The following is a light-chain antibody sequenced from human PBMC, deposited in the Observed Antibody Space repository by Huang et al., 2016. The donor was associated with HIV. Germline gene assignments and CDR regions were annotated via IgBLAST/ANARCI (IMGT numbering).Light chain of an antibody. J-gene: IGKJ5*01. V-gene: IGKV1-33*01. CDR2: DAA. Sequence: DIQMTQSPSSLSASVGDRVTITCQASQDISNRLNWDQQKPGKAPKLLIYDAANLETGVPSRFSGSGSGTDFTFTISSLQPEDIATYHCQQYDTHPITFGQGTRVAIK. CDR1: QDISNR. CDR3: QQYDTHPIT.